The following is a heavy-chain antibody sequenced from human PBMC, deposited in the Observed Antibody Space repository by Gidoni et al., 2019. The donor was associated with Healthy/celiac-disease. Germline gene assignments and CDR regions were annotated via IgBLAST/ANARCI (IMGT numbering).Heavy chain of an antibody. CDR3: TTVKGYCSGGSCYSPRYYYYGMDV. CDR2: IKSKTDGGTT. CDR1: GFTFSNAW. J-gene: IGHJ6*02. Sequence: EVQLVESGGGLVKPGGSLRLSCAASGFTFSNAWMSWVRQAPGKGLEWVGLIKSKTDGGTTDYAAPVKGRFTISRDDSKNTLYLQMNSLKTEATAVYYCTTVKGYCSGGSCYSPRYYYYGMDVWGLDHGHRLL. V-gene: IGHV3-15*01. D-gene: IGHD2-15*01.